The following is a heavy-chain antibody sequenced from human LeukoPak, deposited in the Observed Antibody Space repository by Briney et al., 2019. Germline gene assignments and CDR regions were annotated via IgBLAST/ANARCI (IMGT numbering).Heavy chain of an antibody. CDR1: GFTFSSYA. J-gene: IGHJ4*02. V-gene: IGHV3-23*01. Sequence: PRGSLRLSCAASGFTFSSYAMSWVRQAPGKGLEWVSAISGSGGSTYYADSVKGRFTISRDNSKNTLYLQMDSLRAEDTAVYYCARQLRQQLVTWGQGTLVTVSS. D-gene: IGHD6-13*01. CDR2: ISGSGGST. CDR3: ARQLRQQLVT.